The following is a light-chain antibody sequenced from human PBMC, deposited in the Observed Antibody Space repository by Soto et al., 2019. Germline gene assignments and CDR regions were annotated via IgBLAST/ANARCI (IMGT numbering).Light chain of an antibody. CDR1: QSVSSR. CDR3: QHYNSYAT. CDR2: DSS. J-gene: IGKJ1*01. Sequence: IVMTQSPATLSVTPGERATLYCRASQSVSSRVAWYQQKHGQAPRLLIYDSSSRATGVPARFSGSGSGTEYTLTISILHPDYFATYFCQHYNSYATFGQGTKVDIK. V-gene: IGKV3-15*01.